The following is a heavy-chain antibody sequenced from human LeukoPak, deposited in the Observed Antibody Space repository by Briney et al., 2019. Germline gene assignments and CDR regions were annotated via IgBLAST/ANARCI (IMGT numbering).Heavy chain of an antibody. CDR2: ISAYNGNT. D-gene: IGHD3-10*01. J-gene: IGHJ3*02. CDR1: GYTFTSYG. V-gene: IGHV1-18*01. CDR3: TIVLLWFGEFAGGAFDI. Sequence: ASVKVSCKASGYTFTSYGISRVRQAPGQGLEWMGWISAYNGNTNYAQKLQGRVTMTTDTSTSTAYMELRSLRSDDTAVYYCTIVLLWFGEFAGGAFDIWGQGTMVTVSS.